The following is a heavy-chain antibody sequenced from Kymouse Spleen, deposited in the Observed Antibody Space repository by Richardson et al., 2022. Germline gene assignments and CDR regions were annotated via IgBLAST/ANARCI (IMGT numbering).Heavy chain of an antibody. CDR1: GFTFSSYG. Sequence: QVQLVESGGGVVQPGRSLRLSCAASGFTFSSYGMHWVRQAPGKGLEWVAVIWYDGSNKYYADSVKGRFTISRDNSKNTLYLQMNSLRAEDTAVYYCARYSSSWYYFDYWGQGTLVTVSS. D-gene: IGHD6-13*01. CDR2: IWYDGSNK. J-gene: IGHJ4*02. V-gene: IGHV3-33*01. CDR3: ARYSSSWYYFDY.